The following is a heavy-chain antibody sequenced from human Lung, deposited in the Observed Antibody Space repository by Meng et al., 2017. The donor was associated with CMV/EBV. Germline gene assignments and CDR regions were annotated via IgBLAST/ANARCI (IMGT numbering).Heavy chain of an antibody. CDR3: AAQRFVPTAPFDY. V-gene: IGHV4-31*02. Sequence: SGGSIYSGNSFWSWIRQHPGKGLEYIGYIYYGGSTYYSPSLKSRATISVDTSKEQFSLKLNSVTAADTAVYYCAAQRFVPTAPFDYWGQGALVTVSS. CDR2: IYYGGST. J-gene: IGHJ4*02. D-gene: IGHD2-2*01. CDR1: GGSIYSGNSF.